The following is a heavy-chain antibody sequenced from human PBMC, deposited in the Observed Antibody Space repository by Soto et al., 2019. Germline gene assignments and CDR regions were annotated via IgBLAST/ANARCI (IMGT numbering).Heavy chain of an antibody. Sequence: SETLSLTCTVSGDSISSSTYYWAWIRQPPGKGLEWIGSIYSSGSAYYNPSLKSRVTMSVETSKNQFSLKVNSVTAADTALYFCARPGRTRHYYYYMDVWGKGTTVTVSS. CDR2: IYSSGSA. V-gene: IGHV4-39*01. D-gene: IGHD1-26*01. CDR3: ARPGRTRHYYYYMDV. J-gene: IGHJ6*03. CDR1: GDSISSSTYY.